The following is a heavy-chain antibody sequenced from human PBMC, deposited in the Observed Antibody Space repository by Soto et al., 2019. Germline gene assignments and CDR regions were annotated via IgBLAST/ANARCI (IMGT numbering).Heavy chain of an antibody. V-gene: IGHV4-59*01. J-gene: IGHJ5*02. CDR3: ARDTGYSYGFNWFDP. CDR1: GGSISSYY. Sequence: SETLSLNCTVSGGSISSYYWSWIRQPPGKGLEWIGYIYYSGSTNYNPSLKSRVTISVDTSKNQFPLKLSSVTAADTAVYYCARDTGYSYGFNWFDPWGQGTLVTVSS. CDR2: IYYSGST. D-gene: IGHD5-18*01.